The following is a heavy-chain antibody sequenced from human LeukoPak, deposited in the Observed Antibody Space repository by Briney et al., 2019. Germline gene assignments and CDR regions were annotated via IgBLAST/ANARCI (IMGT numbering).Heavy chain of an antibody. D-gene: IGHD3-10*01. Sequence: ASVKVSCKASGYTFTGYYMHWVRQAPGQGLEWMGWINPNSGGTNYAQKFQGRVTMTRNTSISTAYMELSSLRSEDTAVYYCARGARDYYGSGSYYNFDYWGQGTLVTVSS. V-gene: IGHV1-2*02. J-gene: IGHJ4*02. CDR2: INPNSGGT. CDR3: ARGARDYYGSGSYYNFDY. CDR1: GYTFTGYY.